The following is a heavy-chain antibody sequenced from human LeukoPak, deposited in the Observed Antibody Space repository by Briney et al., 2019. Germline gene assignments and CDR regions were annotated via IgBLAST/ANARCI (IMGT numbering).Heavy chain of an antibody. CDR1: GFTFSSYG. V-gene: IGHV3-23*01. Sequence: GGSLRLSCAASGFTFSSYGMTWVRQVPGKGLEWVSAVSGSGSTTYYARSVKGRFTVSRDNSKNTLYLQMNSLRVDDTAVYYCAKSLDYGGNRARLDFWGQGTLVTVSS. D-gene: IGHD4-23*01. CDR3: AKSLDYGGNRARLDF. CDR2: VSGSGSTT. J-gene: IGHJ4*02.